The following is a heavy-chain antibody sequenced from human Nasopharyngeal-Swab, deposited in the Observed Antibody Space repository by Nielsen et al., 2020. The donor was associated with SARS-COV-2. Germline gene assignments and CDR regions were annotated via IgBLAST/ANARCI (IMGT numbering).Heavy chain of an antibody. D-gene: IGHD2-21*01. Sequence: WIRQPPGKGLEWIGYIYYSGSTNYNPSLKSRVTISVDTSKNQFSLKLSSVTAADTAVYYCARDQTHIVGGVGAFDIWGQGTMVTVSS. J-gene: IGHJ3*02. CDR2: IYYSGST. CDR3: ARDQTHIVGGVGAFDI. V-gene: IGHV4-59*01.